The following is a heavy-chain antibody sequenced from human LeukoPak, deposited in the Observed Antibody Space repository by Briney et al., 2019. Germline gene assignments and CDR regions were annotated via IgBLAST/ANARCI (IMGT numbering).Heavy chain of an antibody. D-gene: IGHD6-19*01. CDR3: ARYSSGWRNWFDP. CDR1: GFTFNNYA. Sequence: SGGSLRLSCAASGFTFNNYAMNWVRQAPGKGLEWVSAISASGGSTYYPDSVKGRFTISRDNAKNSLYLQMNSLRAEDTAVYYCARYSSGWRNWFDPWGQGTLVTVSS. CDR2: ISASGGST. V-gene: IGHV3-23*01. J-gene: IGHJ5*02.